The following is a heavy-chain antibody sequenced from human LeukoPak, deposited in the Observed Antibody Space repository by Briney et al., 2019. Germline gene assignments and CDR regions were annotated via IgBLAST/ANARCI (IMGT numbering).Heavy chain of an antibody. CDR2: IYYSGST. D-gene: IGHD4-23*01. CDR3: ARYYGGNYYYYYMDV. V-gene: IGHV4-59*08. CDR1: GGSISSYY. J-gene: IGHJ6*03. Sequence: SETLSLTCTVSGGSISSYYWSWIRQPPGKGLEWIGYIYYSGSTNYNPSLKSRVTISVDTSKNQFSLKLSSVTAADTAVYYCARYYGGNYYYYYMDVWGKGTTVTVSS.